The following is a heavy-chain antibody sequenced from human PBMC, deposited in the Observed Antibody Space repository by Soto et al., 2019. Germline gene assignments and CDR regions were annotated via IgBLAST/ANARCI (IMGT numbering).Heavy chain of an antibody. J-gene: IGHJ4*02. D-gene: IGHD3-9*01. CDR1: GITFSSYA. Sequence: EVQLLESGGGLVQPGGSLRLSCAVSGITFSSYAMNWVRQAPGKGLEWVSTISGSGATTYYADSVKGRFTISRDNSKNTLYLQMNSLRGEDTAIYYCTRGEYDIGFVIYHAYWGLGTLVTVSS. CDR2: ISGSGATT. CDR3: TRGEYDIGFVIYHAY. V-gene: IGHV3-23*01.